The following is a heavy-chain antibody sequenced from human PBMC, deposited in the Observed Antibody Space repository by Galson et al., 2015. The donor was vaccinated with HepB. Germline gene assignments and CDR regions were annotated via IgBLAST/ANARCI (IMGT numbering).Heavy chain of an antibody. CDR3: AASIDWAIPPGY. J-gene: IGHJ4*02. V-gene: IGHV1-58*02. D-gene: IGHD2-21*01. CDR2: IVVGSGNT. Sequence: SVKVSCKASGFTFTSSAMQWVRQARGQRLEWIGWIVVGSGNTNYAQKFQERVTITRDMSTSTAYMELSSLRSEDTAVYYCAASIDWAIPPGYWGQGTLVTVSS. CDR1: GFTFTSSA.